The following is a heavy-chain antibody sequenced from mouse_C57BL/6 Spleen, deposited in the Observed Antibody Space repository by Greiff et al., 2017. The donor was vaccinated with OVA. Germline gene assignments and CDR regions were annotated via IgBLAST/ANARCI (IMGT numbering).Heavy chain of an antibody. CDR1: GFNIKDDY. CDR3: TTPFTTQRYFDV. D-gene: IGHD1-1*01. Sequence: VQLQQSGAELVRPGASVKLSCTASGFNIKDDYMHWVKQRPEQGLEWIGWIDPENGDTEYASKFQGKATITADTSSNTAYLQLSSLTSEDTAVYYCTTPFTTQRYFDVWGTGTTVTVSS. CDR2: IDPENGDT. V-gene: IGHV14-4*01. J-gene: IGHJ1*03.